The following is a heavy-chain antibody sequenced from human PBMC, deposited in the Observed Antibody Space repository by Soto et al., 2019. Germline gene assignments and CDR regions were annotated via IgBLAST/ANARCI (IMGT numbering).Heavy chain of an antibody. CDR1: GFTFSSYA. CDR3: AKDRPPYYYDSSGNPPEYFQH. Sequence: SCAASGFTFSSYAMSWVRQAPGKGLEWVSAISGSGGSTYYADSVKGRFTISRDNSKNTLYLQMNSLRAEDTAVYYCAKDRPPYYYDSSGNPPEYFQHWGQGTLVTVSS. J-gene: IGHJ1*01. D-gene: IGHD3-22*01. CDR2: ISGSGGST. V-gene: IGHV3-23*01.